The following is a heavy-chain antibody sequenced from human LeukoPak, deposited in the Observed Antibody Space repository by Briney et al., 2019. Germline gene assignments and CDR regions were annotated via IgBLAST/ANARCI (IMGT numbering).Heavy chain of an antibody. CDR3: ARFGYCSSTSCYKDVNYYYYMDV. D-gene: IGHD2-2*02. CDR2: IKQDGSEK. Sequence: GGSLRLSCAASGFTFSSYWMSWVRQAPGKGLEWVANIKQDGSEKYYVDSVKGRFTISRDNAKNSLYLQMNSLRAEDTAVYYCARFGYCSSTSCYKDVNYYYYMDVWGKGTTVTVSS. CDR1: GFTFSSYW. J-gene: IGHJ6*03. V-gene: IGHV3-7*01.